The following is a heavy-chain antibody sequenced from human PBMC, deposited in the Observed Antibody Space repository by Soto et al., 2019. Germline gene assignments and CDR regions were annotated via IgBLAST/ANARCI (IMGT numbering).Heavy chain of an antibody. Sequence: QVQLVQSGAEVKKPGSSVKVSCKASGGTFSSYAISWVRQAPGQGLEWMGGISPIFGTANYAQKFQGRVTITADESTSTAYMELSSLRSEDTAMYYCARTNTAMVTGWFDPWGQGTLVTVSS. CDR2: ISPIFGTA. CDR3: ARTNTAMVTGWFDP. CDR1: GGTFSSYA. J-gene: IGHJ5*02. D-gene: IGHD5-18*01. V-gene: IGHV1-69*12.